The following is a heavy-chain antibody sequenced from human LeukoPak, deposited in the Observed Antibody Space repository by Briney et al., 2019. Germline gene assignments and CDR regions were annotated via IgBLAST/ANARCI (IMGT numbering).Heavy chain of an antibody. J-gene: IGHJ4*02. D-gene: IGHD3-10*01. CDR2: ISYDGSDK. CDR1: GFTSSGYA. Sequence: GGSLRLSCAASGFTSSGYAMHWVRQAPGKGLEWVALISYDGSDKYYADSVKGRFTVSRDNSKNTLYLQMSSLRAEDTAVYYCAREQYYYGSGSYYALDCWGQGTLVTVSS. V-gene: IGHV3-30*04. CDR3: AREQYYYGSGSYYALDC.